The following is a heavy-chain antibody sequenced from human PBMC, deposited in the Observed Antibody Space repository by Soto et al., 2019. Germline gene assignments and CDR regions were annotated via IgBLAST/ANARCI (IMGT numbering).Heavy chain of an antibody. CDR1: GGTFSSYA. V-gene: IGHV1-69*13. D-gene: IGHD2-15*01. J-gene: IGHJ5*02. CDR2: IIPIFGTA. Sequence: SVKVSCKASGGTFSSYAISWVRQAPGQGLEWMGGIIPIFGTANYAQKFQGRVTITADESTSTAYMELSSLRSEDTAVYYCASGVVAATANNWFDPCGQGTMVTVYS. CDR3: ASGVVAATANNWFDP.